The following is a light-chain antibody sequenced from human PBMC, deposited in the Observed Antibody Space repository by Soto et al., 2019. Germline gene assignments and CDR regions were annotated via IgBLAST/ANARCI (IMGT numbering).Light chain of an antibody. CDR1: SGHSTYA. CDR3: QTWGTGIQVV. CDR2: VNNDGSH. J-gene: IGLJ3*02. Sequence: QLVLTQSPSASASLGASVKLTCTLSSGHSTYAIAWHQQQPEKGPRYLMKVNNDGSHTKGDGIPDRFSGSSAGAERYLTISSLQSEDEAYYYCQTWGTGIQVVFGGGTKLTVL. V-gene: IGLV4-69*01.